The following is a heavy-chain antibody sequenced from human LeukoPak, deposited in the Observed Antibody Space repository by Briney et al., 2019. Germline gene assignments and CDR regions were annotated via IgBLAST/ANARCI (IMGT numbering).Heavy chain of an antibody. V-gene: IGHV3-66*01. CDR1: GLTVSSTY. J-gene: IGHJ4*02. CDR3: ARRPDYGGTPTFDY. Sequence: GGSLRLSCAASGLTVSSTYMSWVRQAPGKGLEWVTVIYSDGSTYYADSVKGRFTISRDNSKNTLYLQMNSLRAEDTAVYFCARRPDYGGTPTFDYWGQGTLVTVSS. CDR2: IYSDGST. D-gene: IGHD4-23*01.